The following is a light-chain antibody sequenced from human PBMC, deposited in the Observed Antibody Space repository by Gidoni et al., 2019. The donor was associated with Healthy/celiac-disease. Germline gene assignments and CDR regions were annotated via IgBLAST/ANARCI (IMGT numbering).Light chain of an antibody. J-gene: IGLJ2*01. CDR2: EVS. Sequence: QSALTQPPSASGSPGQSVTISCTGTSSDVGGYNYVSWYQQPPGKAPKLMIYEVSKRPSGVPDRFSGSKSGNTASLTVSGLQAEDEADYYCSSYAGSNNWGVFGGGTKLTVL. CDR1: SSDVGGYNY. CDR3: SSYAGSNNWGV. V-gene: IGLV2-8*01.